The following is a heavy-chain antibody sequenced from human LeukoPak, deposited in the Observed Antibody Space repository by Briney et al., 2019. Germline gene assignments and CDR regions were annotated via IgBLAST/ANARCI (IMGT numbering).Heavy chain of an antibody. Sequence: PGGSLRPSCTAYGFTFSDYWMSWVRQAPGKGLEWVANIKQDDSEKYYVDSVKGRFTISRDNSKNTLYLQMNSLRAEDTAVYYCANNIQPYYYYYYYMDVWGKGTTVTVSS. V-gene: IGHV3-7*03. CDR3: ANNIQPYYYYYYYMDV. CDR2: IKQDDSEK. CDR1: GFTFSDYW. J-gene: IGHJ6*03. D-gene: IGHD1-1*01.